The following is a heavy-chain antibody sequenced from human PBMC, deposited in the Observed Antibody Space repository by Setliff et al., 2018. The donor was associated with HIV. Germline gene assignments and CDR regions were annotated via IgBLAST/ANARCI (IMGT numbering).Heavy chain of an antibody. D-gene: IGHD3-16*01. J-gene: IGHJ5*02. CDR3: AKRTFGSGRLDP. CDR2: VYFSGSA. CDR1: GDSIISGDFF. V-gene: IGHV4-31*11. Sequence: SETLSLTCDVSGDSIISGDFFWSWIRQSPGKGLEWIGYVYFSGSATHNPSLKSPVSISVDTSKNQFSLNLNSVTATDTAVYYCAKRTFGSGRLDPWGQGTLVTVSS.